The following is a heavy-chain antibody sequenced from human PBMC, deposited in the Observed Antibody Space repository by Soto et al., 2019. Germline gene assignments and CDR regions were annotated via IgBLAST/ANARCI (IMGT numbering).Heavy chain of an antibody. CDR1: GFTFSSYW. V-gene: IGHV3-74*01. J-gene: IGHJ4*02. CDR2: FHSDGGTT. Sequence: EVQLVESGGGLVQPGGSLRLSCAASGFTFSSYWMHWVRQAPGKGLVWVSRFHSDGGTTTYADSVKGRFTMSRDNAKNTLYLQMNSLRAEDTAVYYCARTYGSNSHFDYWGQGTLVTVSS. D-gene: IGHD4-17*01. CDR3: ARTYGSNSHFDY.